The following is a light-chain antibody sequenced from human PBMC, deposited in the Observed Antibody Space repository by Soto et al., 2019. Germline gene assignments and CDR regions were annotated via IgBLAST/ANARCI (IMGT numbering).Light chain of an antibody. Sequence: IQLTQSPSSLSASVGDRVTITCRAGQDIGSALAWYQQRPGKAPKLLLYDASNLEAGVPSRFSGSGSGTDFILAITSLRPEDFATYYCQQFNGFPLTFGGRTKVQIK. J-gene: IGKJ4*02. CDR2: DAS. CDR1: QDIGSA. V-gene: IGKV1-13*02. CDR3: QQFNGFPLT.